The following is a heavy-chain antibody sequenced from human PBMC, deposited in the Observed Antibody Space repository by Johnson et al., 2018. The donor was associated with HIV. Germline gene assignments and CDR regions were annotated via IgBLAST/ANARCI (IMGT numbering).Heavy chain of an antibody. CDR1: GFAFRTYW. CDR2: IYNDGSRT. V-gene: IGHV3-74*03. J-gene: IGHJ3*01. CDR3: AKVDCGGDTCAGYDPFDL. D-gene: IGHD2-21*01. Sequence: VQLVESGGGLVQPGGSLRLSCAASGFAFRTYWMVWVRQVPGKRPVWVARIYNDGSRTTYADSVRGRFTISRDNAKSTVALQMNSLRVEDTAVYYCAKVDCGGDTCAGYDPFDLWGQGTLVTVSS.